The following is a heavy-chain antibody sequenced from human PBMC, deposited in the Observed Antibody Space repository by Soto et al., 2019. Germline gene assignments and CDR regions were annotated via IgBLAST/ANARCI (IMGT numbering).Heavy chain of an antibody. V-gene: IGHV4-30-4*01. CDR3: ARDGTSGYYDDAFDI. Sequence: QVQLQESGPGLVKPSQTLSLTCTVSGGSISSGDYYWSWIRQPPGKGLEWIGYIYYSGSSYYNPYLKSRVTISVDTSKNQFSLKLSSVTAADTAVYYCARDGTSGYYDDAFDIWGQGTMVTVSS. J-gene: IGHJ3*02. D-gene: IGHD3-22*01. CDR1: GGSISSGDYY. CDR2: IYYSGSS.